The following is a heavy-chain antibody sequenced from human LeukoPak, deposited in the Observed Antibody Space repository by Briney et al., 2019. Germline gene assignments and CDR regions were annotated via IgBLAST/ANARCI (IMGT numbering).Heavy chain of an antibody. V-gene: IGHV3-48*03. CDR3: ARDRWGYSYGGD. Sequence: GGSLRLSCAASGSTFSSYEMNWVRQAPGKGLEWVSYISSSGSTIYYADSVKGRFTISRDNAKNSLYLQMNSLRAEDTAVYFCARDRWGYSYGGDWGQGTQVTVSS. D-gene: IGHD5-18*01. CDR2: ISSSGSTI. CDR1: GSTFSSYE. J-gene: IGHJ4*02.